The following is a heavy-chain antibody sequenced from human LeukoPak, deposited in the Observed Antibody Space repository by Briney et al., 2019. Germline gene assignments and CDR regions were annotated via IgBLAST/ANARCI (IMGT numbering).Heavy chain of an antibody. D-gene: IGHD3-10*01. CDR1: GYTFTSYD. CDR2: MNPNSGNT. V-gene: IGHV1-8*03. J-gene: IGHJ4*02. Sequence: ASVKVSCKASGYTFTSYDINWVRQATGQGLEWMGWMNPNSGNTGYAQKFQGRVTITRNTSISTAYMELSRLRSDDTAVYYCASARGSGTPRSGFDYWGQGTLVTVSS. CDR3: ASARGSGTPRSGFDY.